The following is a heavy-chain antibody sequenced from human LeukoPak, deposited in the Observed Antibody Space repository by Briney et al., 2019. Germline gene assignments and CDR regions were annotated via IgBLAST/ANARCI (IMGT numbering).Heavy chain of an antibody. D-gene: IGHD5-18*01. CDR3: ARGQQLRFDF. CDR2: ITSSSSTI. J-gene: IGHJ4*02. V-gene: IGHV3-48*02. CDR1: GLSFSTYS. Sequence: PGGSLRLSCAASGLSFSTYSMNWVRQAPGKGLEWVSYITSSSSTIYYADSVKGRFTISRDNARNSLYLQMNSLRDEDTAVYYCARGQQLRFDFWGQGTLVTVSS.